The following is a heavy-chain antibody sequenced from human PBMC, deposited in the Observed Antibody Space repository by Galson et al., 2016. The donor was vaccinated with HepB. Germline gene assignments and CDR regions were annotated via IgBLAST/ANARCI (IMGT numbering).Heavy chain of an antibody. CDR1: GDSFTNFW. D-gene: IGHD3-22*01. V-gene: IGHV5-51*01. CDR2: IYPGDSDT. CDR3: ARTVYYSDTSGYFWYFDL. J-gene: IGHJ2*01. Sequence: QSGAEVKKPGESLKISCKSSGDSFTNFWIGWVRQMPGKGLEWMGIIYPGDSDTRYSPSFQGQVTISVDKSITTAYLQWSSLKASDTAMYYCARTVYYSDTSGYFWYFDLWGRGTLVSVSS.